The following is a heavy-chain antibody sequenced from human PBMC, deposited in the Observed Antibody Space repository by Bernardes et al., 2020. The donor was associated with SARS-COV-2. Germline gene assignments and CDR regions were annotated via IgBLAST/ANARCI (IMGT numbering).Heavy chain of an antibody. CDR3: ARLNSPFTFDI. Sequence: GGSLRLSCAASGFTFGSYTMSWVRQAPGKGLEDVSHIDSSSSYTYYADSVKGRFTISRDNAKNSLYLQMSSLRAEDTAVYYCARLNSPFTFDIWGQGTMVTVSS. J-gene: IGHJ3*02. CDR2: IDSSSSYT. CDR1: GFTFGSYT. V-gene: IGHV3-21*01. D-gene: IGHD6-13*01.